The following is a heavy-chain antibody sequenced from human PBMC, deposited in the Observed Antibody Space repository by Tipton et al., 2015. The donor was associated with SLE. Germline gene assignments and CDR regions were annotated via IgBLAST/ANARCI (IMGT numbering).Heavy chain of an antibody. Sequence: QVQLVQSGPEVKKPGASVKVSCKTSGYTFTGYYIQWVRQAPGQGLEWMGWINPSSGGTDYAQKLQGRVTMTTDTSISTAYMELSSLRSDDTAVYYCARDRMGAAWGQGTLVTVSS. CDR1: GYTFTGYY. CDR3: ARDRMGAA. CDR2: INPSSGGT. D-gene: IGHD3-16*01. V-gene: IGHV1-2*02. J-gene: IGHJ5*02.